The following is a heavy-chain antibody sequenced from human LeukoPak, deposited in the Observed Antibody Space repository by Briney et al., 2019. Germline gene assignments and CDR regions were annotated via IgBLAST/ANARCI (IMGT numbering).Heavy chain of an antibody. CDR3: ARDRERVGATPLFDY. Sequence: GASVKVSCKASGYTFTSYYMHWVRQAPGQGLEWMGIINPSGGSTSYAQKFQGRVTITADKSTSTAYMELSSLRSEDTAVYYCARDRERVGATPLFDYWGQGTLVTVSS. CDR2: INPSGGST. V-gene: IGHV1-46*01. J-gene: IGHJ4*02. CDR1: GYTFTSYY. D-gene: IGHD1-26*01.